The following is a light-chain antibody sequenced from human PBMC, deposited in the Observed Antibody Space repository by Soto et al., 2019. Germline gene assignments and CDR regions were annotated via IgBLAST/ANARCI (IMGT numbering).Light chain of an antibody. V-gene: IGKV3-20*01. CDR1: QSVSSSY. J-gene: IGKJ2*01. CDR3: QQYGSSPTT. CDR2: GAS. Sequence: EIVLTQSPGTLSLSPGERDTLSCRASQSVSSSYLAWYQQKPGQAPRLLIYGASSRPTGIPDRFSGSGSGTDFTLTISRLEPEDFAVYYCQQYGSSPTTFGQGTKLEIK.